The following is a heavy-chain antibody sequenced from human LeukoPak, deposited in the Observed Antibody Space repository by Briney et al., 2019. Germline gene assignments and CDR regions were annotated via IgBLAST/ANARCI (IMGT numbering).Heavy chain of an antibody. D-gene: IGHD6-13*01. CDR2: INPNSGGT. V-gene: IGHV1-2*06. CDR3: ARDWEQLVANWFDP. CDR1: GYTFTGYY. J-gene: IGHJ5*02. Sequence: APAKVSCKASGYTFTGYYMHWVRQAPGQGLEWMGRINPNSGGTNYAQKFQGSVTMTRDTSISTAYMELSRLRSDDTAVYYCARDWEQLVANWFDPWGQGTLVTVSS.